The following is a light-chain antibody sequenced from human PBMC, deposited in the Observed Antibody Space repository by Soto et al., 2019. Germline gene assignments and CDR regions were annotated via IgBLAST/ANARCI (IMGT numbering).Light chain of an antibody. CDR3: QQYNNWPPGRFT. V-gene: IGKV3-15*01. CDR1: QSVSSN. Sequence: EIVMTQSPATLSVSPGERATLSCRASQSVSSNLAWYQQKPGQAPRLLIYGASTRATGIPARFSGSGSGTEFTLTISSLQSEDFAVYYCQQYNNWPPGRFTFGPGTKVAIK. CDR2: GAS. J-gene: IGKJ3*01.